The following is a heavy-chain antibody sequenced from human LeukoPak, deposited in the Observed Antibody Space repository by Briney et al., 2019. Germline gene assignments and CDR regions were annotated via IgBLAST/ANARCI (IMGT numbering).Heavy chain of an antibody. J-gene: IGHJ6*03. CDR1: GFTFNTYA. CDR3: AKLAGDYVWGSYRYWSYYYIDV. D-gene: IGHD3-16*02. Sequence: PGGSLRLSCAASGFTFNTYAMSWVRQAPGKGLRWVSAISGSGGSTYYADSVKGRFTISRDNSKNTLYLQMHSLRAEDTAVYYCAKLAGDYVWGSYRYWSYYYIDVWGKGTTVTVSS. CDR2: ISGSGGST. V-gene: IGHV3-23*01.